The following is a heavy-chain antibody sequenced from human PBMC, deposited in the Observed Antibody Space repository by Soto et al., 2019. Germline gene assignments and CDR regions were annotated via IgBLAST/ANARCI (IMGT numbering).Heavy chain of an antibody. CDR3: ARATEWNALDI. Sequence: DVQLVATGGGLIQPGGSLRLSCAASGFSVSGDYMNWVRQGPGKGLEWVSVIYRGGTTYYADSVRGRFTISRDDSESTLFLQMNSLRAEDTAVYYCARATEWNALDIWGQGTMVTVSS. J-gene: IGHJ3*02. CDR1: GFSVSGDY. D-gene: IGHD3-3*01. CDR2: IYRGGTT. V-gene: IGHV3-53*02.